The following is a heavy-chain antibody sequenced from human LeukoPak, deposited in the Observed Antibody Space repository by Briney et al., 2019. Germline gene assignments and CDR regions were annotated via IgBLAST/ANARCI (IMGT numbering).Heavy chain of an antibody. CDR2: FDPEDGET. J-gene: IGHJ6*02. V-gene: IGHV1-24*01. CDR1: GYTLTELS. D-gene: IGHD1-26*01. CDR3: ATVEAAPRAGIVGATAYYYGMDV. Sequence: GASVKVSCKVSGYTLTELSVHWVRQAPGKGLEWMGGFDPEDGETIYAQKFQGRVTMTEDTSTDTAYMELSSLRSEDTAVYYCATVEAAPRAGIVGATAYYYGMDVWGQGTTVTVSS.